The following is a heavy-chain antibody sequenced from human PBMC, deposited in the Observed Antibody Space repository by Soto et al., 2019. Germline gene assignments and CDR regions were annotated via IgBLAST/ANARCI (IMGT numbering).Heavy chain of an antibody. CDR1: GYAFSVYY. V-gene: IGHV1-2*02. D-gene: IGHD3-16*01. CDR3: ARGLGGAWGMDV. Sequence: QEQLVQSGAEVKKPGASVKVSCKASGYAFSVYYMHWVRQAPGQGLEWMGWIYPKTGVTTYAQKFQGRVNMTRDTSMSIAYMELSGLRYEDTDLYYCARGLGGAWGMDVWGQGTTVTISS. J-gene: IGHJ6*02. CDR2: IYPKTGVT.